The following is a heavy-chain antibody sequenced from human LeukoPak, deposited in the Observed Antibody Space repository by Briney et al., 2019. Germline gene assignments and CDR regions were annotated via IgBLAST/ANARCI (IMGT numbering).Heavy chain of an antibody. J-gene: IGHJ5*02. V-gene: IGHV1-69*13. Sequence: GASVKVSCKASGGTFSNYAISWVRQAPGQGLEWMGGTIPIFGTANYAQKFQGSVTITADESTSTAYMELSSLRSEDTAVYYCARGLVRGPFDPWGQGTLVTVSS. CDR1: GGTFSNYA. CDR3: ARGLVRGPFDP. CDR2: TIPIFGTA. D-gene: IGHD6-19*01.